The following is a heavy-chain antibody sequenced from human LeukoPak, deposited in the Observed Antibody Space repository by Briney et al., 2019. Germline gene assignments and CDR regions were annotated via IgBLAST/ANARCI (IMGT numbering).Heavy chain of an antibody. CDR2: MYYTGST. CDR3: ASIAVASYYFDY. D-gene: IGHD6-19*01. CDR1: GDSISSSSYY. Sequence: TPSETLSLTCTVSGDSISSSSYYWGWIRQPPGKGLEWIGSMYYTGSTYYNPSLKSRVTISVDTSKNQFSLKLNSVTAADTAVYYCASIAVASYYFDYWGQGTLVPVSS. J-gene: IGHJ4*02. V-gene: IGHV4-39*01.